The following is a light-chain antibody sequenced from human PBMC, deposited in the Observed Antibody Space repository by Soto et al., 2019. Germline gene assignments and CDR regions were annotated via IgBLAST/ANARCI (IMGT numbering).Light chain of an antibody. J-gene: IGKJ4*01. CDR2: AAA. Sequence: DIQMTQSPSSLSASVGDRVTITCRASQSINTYLNWYQQKPGKVPNLLIYAAASLQSGVPSRFSGSGSGTDFTLTIRSLQREDFATYYCQQGHSAPLTFGGGTKVEIK. V-gene: IGKV1-39*01. CDR3: QQGHSAPLT. CDR1: QSINTY.